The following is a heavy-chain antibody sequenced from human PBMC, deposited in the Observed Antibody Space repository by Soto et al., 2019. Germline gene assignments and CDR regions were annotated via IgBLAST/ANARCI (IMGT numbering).Heavy chain of an antibody. CDR3: AKGDYDILTGYESHFDY. CDR2: INPNSGDT. V-gene: IGHV1-2*02. Sequence: ASVKVSCKASGYIFTAYSMHWVRQAPGQGLEWLGWINPNSGDTIYAQKFQDRVTMTCDTSVSTAYLELSSLRAEDTAVYYCAKGDYDILTGYESHFDYWGQGTLVTVSS. CDR1: GYIFTAYS. J-gene: IGHJ4*02. D-gene: IGHD3-9*01.